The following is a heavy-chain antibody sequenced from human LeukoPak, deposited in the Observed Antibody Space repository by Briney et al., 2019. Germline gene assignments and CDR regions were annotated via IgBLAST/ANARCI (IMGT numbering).Heavy chain of an antibody. CDR3: AKDVGGYYFTYWSGCFDH. Sequence: GGSLRLSCAGSGFTFSSYAMSWVRQAPGKGLEWVSGISSGGGSTYYADSVKGRFTISRDNSKNTLDLEMNSLRAEDTAVYYCAKDVGGYYFTYWSGCFDHWGQGTLVTVSS. CDR1: GFTFSSYA. J-gene: IGHJ4*02. V-gene: IGHV3-23*01. D-gene: IGHD3-10*01. CDR2: ISSGGGST.